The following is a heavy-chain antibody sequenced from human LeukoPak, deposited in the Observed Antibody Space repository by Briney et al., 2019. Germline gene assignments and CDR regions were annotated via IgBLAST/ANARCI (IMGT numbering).Heavy chain of an antibody. CDR3: ATLSGDSHGYDY. J-gene: IGHJ4*02. CDR1: GFTVSSSH. D-gene: IGHD5-18*01. Sequence: GGSLRLSCAASGFTVSSSHMSWVRQAPGKGLEWVAVILHDGSNKQYADSVKGRFTISRDNSKNTLYLQMNSLRAEDTAAYYCATLSGDSHGYDYWGQGTLVTVSS. V-gene: IGHV3-30*03. CDR2: ILHDGSNK.